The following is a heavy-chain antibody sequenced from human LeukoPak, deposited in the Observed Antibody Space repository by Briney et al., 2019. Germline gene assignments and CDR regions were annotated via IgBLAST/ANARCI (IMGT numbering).Heavy chain of an antibody. J-gene: IGHJ3*02. Sequence: SEILSLTCAVYGGSFSGYYWSWIRQPPGKGLEWIGEINHSGSTNYNPSLKSRVTISVDTSKNQFSLKLSSVTAADTAVYYCATGGYYDSSGYHDAFDIWGQGTMVTVSS. CDR2: INHSGST. V-gene: IGHV4-34*01. CDR1: GGSFSGYY. CDR3: ATGGYYDSSGYHDAFDI. D-gene: IGHD3-22*01.